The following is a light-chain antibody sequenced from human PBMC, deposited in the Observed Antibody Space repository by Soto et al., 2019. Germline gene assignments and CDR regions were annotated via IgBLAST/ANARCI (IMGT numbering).Light chain of an antibody. Sequence: EIVLTQSPATLSLSPGESATLSCRATRSVSSYLARYQQKPGQAPRLLIYDASSRPTDIPARFSGSGSGTDFTLTISSLEPEDFALYYCQQRSNWPITFGQGTRLEIK. CDR1: RSVSSY. CDR3: QQRSNWPIT. J-gene: IGKJ5*01. CDR2: DAS. V-gene: IGKV3-11*01.